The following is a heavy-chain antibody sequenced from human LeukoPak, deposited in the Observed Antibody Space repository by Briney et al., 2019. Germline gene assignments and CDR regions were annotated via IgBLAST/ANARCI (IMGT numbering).Heavy chain of an antibody. Sequence: PGGSLRLSCAASGFTVSSNYMSWVRQAPGKGLEWVSVIYSGSSTYYADSVKGRFTISRDNAKNSLYLQMNSLRAEDTAVYYCAREGAAAGVMDVWGKGTTVTVSS. V-gene: IGHV3-53*01. CDR2: IYSGSST. CDR1: GFTVSSNY. D-gene: IGHD6-13*01. CDR3: AREGAAAGVMDV. J-gene: IGHJ6*03.